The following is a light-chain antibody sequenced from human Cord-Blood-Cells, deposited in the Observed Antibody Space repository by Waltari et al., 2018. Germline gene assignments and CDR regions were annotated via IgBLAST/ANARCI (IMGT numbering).Light chain of an antibody. J-gene: IGKJ1*01. CDR1: QSVSSSY. V-gene: IGKV3-20*01. Sequence: EIVLTQSPGTLSLSPGERATLSCRASQSVSSSYLAWYQQKPGQAPRLLIYGASSRATVIPDRFSGSGSRTDFTLTISRLEPEDFAVYYCQQYGSSQTFGQGTKVEIK. CDR2: GAS. CDR3: QQYGSSQT.